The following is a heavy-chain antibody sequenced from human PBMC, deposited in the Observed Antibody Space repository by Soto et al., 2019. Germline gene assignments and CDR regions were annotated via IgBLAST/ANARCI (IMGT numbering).Heavy chain of an antibody. Sequence: EVQLVESGGGLVQPGGTLRVSCAASGFTDNSNYMTWVRQAPGKGREWVSAIYSGGRTYYADSVKGRFTISRDYSKDMLYLQMSSLRVEDTAMYYCARSTGWYCFDYWGQGTLVTVSS. CDR1: GFTDNSNY. J-gene: IGHJ4*02. V-gene: IGHV3-66*01. CDR2: IYSGGRT. D-gene: IGHD6-19*01. CDR3: ARSTGWYCFDY.